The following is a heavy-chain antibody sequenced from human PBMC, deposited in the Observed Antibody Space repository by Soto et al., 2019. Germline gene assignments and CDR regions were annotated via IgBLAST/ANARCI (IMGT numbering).Heavy chain of an antibody. Sequence: QLQLQESGPGLVKPSETLSLTCTVSGGSISSSSYYWGWIRQPPGKGLEWIGSIYYSGSTYYNPSLKSRVTISVDTSKNQFSLKLSSVTAADTAVYYCASSKTSPYSSGWYSMFDYWGQGTLVTVSS. CDR1: GGSISSSSYY. D-gene: IGHD6-19*01. CDR2: IYYSGST. V-gene: IGHV4-39*01. CDR3: ASSKTSPYSSGWYSMFDY. J-gene: IGHJ4*02.